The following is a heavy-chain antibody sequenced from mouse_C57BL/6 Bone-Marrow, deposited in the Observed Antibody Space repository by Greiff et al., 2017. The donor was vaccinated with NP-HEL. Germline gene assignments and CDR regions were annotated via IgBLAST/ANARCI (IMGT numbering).Heavy chain of an antibody. D-gene: IGHD1-1*01. Sequence: EVMLVESGGGLVQPGGSLSLSCAASGFTFTDYYMSWVRQPPGKALEWLGFIRNKANGYTTAYSASVKGRFTISRDNSQSILYLQMNALRAEDSTTYYCARCITTVVANGYAMDYWGQGTSVTVSS. V-gene: IGHV7-3*01. CDR2: IRNKANGYTT. J-gene: IGHJ4*01. CDR1: GFTFTDYY. CDR3: ARCITTVVANGYAMDY.